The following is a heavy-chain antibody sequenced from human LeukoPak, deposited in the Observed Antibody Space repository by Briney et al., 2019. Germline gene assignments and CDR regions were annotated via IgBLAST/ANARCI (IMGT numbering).Heavy chain of an antibody. CDR1: GYTFTGYY. Sequence: ASVKVSCKASGYTFTGYYMHWVRQAPGQGLEWMGWINPNSGGTNYAQKFQGRVTMTRGTSISTAYTELSRLRSDDTAVYYCARPFPLVGARIFDYWGQGTLVTVSS. CDR2: INPNSGGT. J-gene: IGHJ4*02. CDR3: ARPFPLVGARIFDY. D-gene: IGHD1-26*01. V-gene: IGHV1-2*02.